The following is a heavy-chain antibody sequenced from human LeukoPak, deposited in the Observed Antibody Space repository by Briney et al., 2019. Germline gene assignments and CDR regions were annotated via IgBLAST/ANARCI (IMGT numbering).Heavy chain of an antibody. Sequence: GGSLRLSCAVSGITLSNYGMSWVRQAPGKGREWVAGISDSGGRTNYADSVKGRFTISRDDPKNTLYLQMNSLRTEDTAVYFCAKRGVVIRVILVGFHKEAYYFDSWGQGALVTVSS. CDR1: GITLSNYG. CDR2: ISDSGGRT. V-gene: IGHV3-23*01. D-gene: IGHD3-22*01. J-gene: IGHJ4*02. CDR3: AKRGVVIRVILVGFHKEAYYFDS.